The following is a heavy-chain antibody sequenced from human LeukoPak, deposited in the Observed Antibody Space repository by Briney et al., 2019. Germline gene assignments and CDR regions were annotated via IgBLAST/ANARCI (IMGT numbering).Heavy chain of an antibody. CDR1: GGSISSYY. Sequence: SETLSLTCTVSGGSISSYYWSWIRQPPGKGLEWIGYIYYSGSTNYNPSLKSRVTISVDTSKNQFSLKLSSVTAADTAVYYCARGIDSLCYYDSSGYYFDYWGQGTLVTVSS. CDR2: IYYSGST. CDR3: ARGIDSLCYYDSSGYYFDY. V-gene: IGHV4-59*01. J-gene: IGHJ4*02. D-gene: IGHD3-22*01.